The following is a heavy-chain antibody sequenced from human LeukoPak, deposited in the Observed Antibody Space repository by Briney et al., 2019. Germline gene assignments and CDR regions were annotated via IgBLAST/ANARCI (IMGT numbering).Heavy chain of an antibody. J-gene: IGHJ4*02. D-gene: IGHD2-21*02. CDR1: RFTFRNYA. CDR2: ISSDGTNK. Sequence: PGGSLRLSCAASRFTFRNYAMHWVRQAPGKGLEWVAVISSDGTNKDYADSVTGRFTVSRDNAKNSLYLQMNSLRAEDTAVYYCARGDLVVTLEGPIDYWGQGTLVTVSS. CDR3: ARGDLVVTLEGPIDY. V-gene: IGHV3-30*04.